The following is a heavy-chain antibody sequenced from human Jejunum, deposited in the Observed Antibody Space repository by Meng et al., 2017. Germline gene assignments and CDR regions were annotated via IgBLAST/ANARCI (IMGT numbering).Heavy chain of an antibody. CDR2: ISGTSGRT. J-gene: IGHJ5*02. CDR1: GFTFSSYA. D-gene: IGHD3-10*01. CDR3: AGVGFRRDVGADWFDP. Sequence: GESLKISCAASGFTFSSYAMNWVRQAPGKGLEWVSGISGTSGRTYYADSVKGRFTISRDKSRNTLYVQMNSLRAEDTADYYGAGVGFRRDVGADWFDPWGQGTLVTVSS. V-gene: IGHV3-23*01.